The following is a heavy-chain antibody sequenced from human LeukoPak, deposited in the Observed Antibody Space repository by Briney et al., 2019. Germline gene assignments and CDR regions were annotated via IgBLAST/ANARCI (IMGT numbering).Heavy chain of an antibody. Sequence: GGSLRLSCAASGFTFSSYEMNWVRQAPGKGLEWVSYISSSGSTIYYADSVKGRFTISRDNAKNSLYLQMNSLRAEDTAVYYCARVAGYSSSWYRSDYWGQGTLVTVSS. J-gene: IGHJ4*02. V-gene: IGHV3-48*03. CDR1: GFTFSSYE. D-gene: IGHD6-13*01. CDR2: ISSSGSTI. CDR3: ARVAGYSSSWYRSDY.